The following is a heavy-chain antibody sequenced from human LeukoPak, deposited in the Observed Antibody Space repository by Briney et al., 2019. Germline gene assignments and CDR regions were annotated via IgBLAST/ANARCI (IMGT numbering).Heavy chain of an antibody. J-gene: IGHJ4*02. D-gene: IGHD3-22*01. CDR2: IWYDGSNK. CDR1: GFTFSSYG. Sequence: GGSLRLSCAASGFTFSSYGMHWVRQAPGKGLEWVAVIWYDGSNKYYADSVKGRFTISRDNSKNTPYLQMNSLRAEDTAVYYCAKDLGTSEATYYYDSPQLDYWGQGTLVTVSS. CDR3: AKDLGTSEATYYYDSPQLDY. V-gene: IGHV3-33*06.